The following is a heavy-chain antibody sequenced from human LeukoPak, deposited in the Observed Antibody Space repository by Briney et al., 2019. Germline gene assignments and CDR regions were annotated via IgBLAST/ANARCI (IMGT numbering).Heavy chain of an antibody. Sequence: PSETLSLTCTVSGASISSGNYYWSWIRQPAGKGLEWIGRIYTSGSTNYTPSLKSRVTISVDTSKNQFSLKLSSVAAADTAVYYCARGYCSGGSCYSYYYYNYMDVWGKGTTVTVSS. J-gene: IGHJ6*03. CDR3: ARGYCSGGSCYSYYYYNYMDV. V-gene: IGHV4-61*02. CDR2: IYTSGST. D-gene: IGHD2-15*01. CDR1: GASISSGNYY.